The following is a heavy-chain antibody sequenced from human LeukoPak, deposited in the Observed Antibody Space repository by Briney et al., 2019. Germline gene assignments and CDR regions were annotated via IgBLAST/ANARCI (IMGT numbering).Heavy chain of an antibody. CDR2: ITSSSTYT. J-gene: IGHJ6*03. D-gene: IGHD1-26*01. CDR3: TRPGVEGATGDYYYYMDV. CDR1: GFSFSSYN. Sequence: GGSLRLSCAASGFSFSSYNMNWVRQTPGKGLEWVSSITSSSTYTFYADSVKGRFTISRDNARNSLYLQMNSLKTEDTAVYYCTRPGVEGATGDYYYYMDVWGKGTTVTVSS. V-gene: IGHV3-21*04.